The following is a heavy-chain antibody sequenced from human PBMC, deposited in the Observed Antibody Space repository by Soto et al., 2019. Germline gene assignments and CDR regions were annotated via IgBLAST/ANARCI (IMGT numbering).Heavy chain of an antibody. D-gene: IGHD2-2*01. J-gene: IGHJ3*02. CDR3: AISSSSDSFDI. Sequence: QVQLVQSGAEVQKPGASVTVSCKASGYTFTGYYMHWVRQAPGQGLEWMGWINPNSGGTNYAQKFQVRVTMTRDTAISKAYMELSRLRSDDTSVYYCAISSSSDSFDIWGQGTMVTVSS. V-gene: IGHV1-2*02. CDR1: GYTFTGYY. CDR2: INPNSGGT.